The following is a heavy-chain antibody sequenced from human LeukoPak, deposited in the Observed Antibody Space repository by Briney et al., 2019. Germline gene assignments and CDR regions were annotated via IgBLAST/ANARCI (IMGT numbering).Heavy chain of an antibody. CDR3: ARVGISSWYYFDY. CDR1: GGTFSSYA. CDR2: IIPILGIA. D-gene: IGHD6-13*01. J-gene: IGHJ4*02. V-gene: IGHV1-69*04. Sequence: GASVKVSCEASGGTFSSYATSWVRQAPGQGLEWMGRIIPILGIANYAQKFQGRVTITADKSTSTAYMELSSLRSEDTAVYYCARVGISSWYYFDYWGQGTLVTVSS.